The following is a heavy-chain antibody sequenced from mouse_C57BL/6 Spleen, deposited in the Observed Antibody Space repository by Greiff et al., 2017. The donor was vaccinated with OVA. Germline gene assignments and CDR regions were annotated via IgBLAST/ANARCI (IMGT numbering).Heavy chain of an antibody. V-gene: IGHV1-54*01. Sequence: QVQLQQSGAELVRPGTSVKVSCKASGYAFTNYLIEWVKQRPGQGLEWIGVINPGSGGTNYNEKFKGKATLTADKSSSTAYMQLSSLTSEVSAVYICARDYGSSGGGYWGQGTTLTVSS. CDR1: GYAFTNYL. J-gene: IGHJ2*01. CDR3: ARDYGSSGGGY. D-gene: IGHD1-1*01. CDR2: INPGSGGT.